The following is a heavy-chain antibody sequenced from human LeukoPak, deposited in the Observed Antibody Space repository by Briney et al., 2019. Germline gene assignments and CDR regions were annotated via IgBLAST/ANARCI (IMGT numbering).Heavy chain of an antibody. V-gene: IGHV4-4*09. CDR3: ARHWSP. CDR1: GGSLRSYY. Sequence: SETLSLTCAVYGGSLRSYYWSWIRQPPGKGLEWVGYIYTSRSTNHNPYRKSRVTISADTSKNHFSLKLSSVTAADTDVYYCARHWSPWGQGTLVTVSS. J-gene: IGHJ5*02. CDR2: IYTSRST.